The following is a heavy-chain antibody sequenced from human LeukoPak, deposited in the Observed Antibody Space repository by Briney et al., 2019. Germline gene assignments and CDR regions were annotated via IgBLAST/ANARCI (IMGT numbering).Heavy chain of an antibody. V-gene: IGHV1-18*01. CDR2: ISAYNGNT. Sequence: ASVNVSCKASGYTFTSYGISWVRQAPGQGLEWMGWISAYNGNTNYAQKLQGRVTMTTDTSTSTAYMELRSLRSDDTAVYYCARDLVGYSGYEPIGYWGQGTLVTVSS. J-gene: IGHJ4*02. CDR1: GYTFTSYG. CDR3: ARDLVGYSGYEPIGY. D-gene: IGHD5-12*01.